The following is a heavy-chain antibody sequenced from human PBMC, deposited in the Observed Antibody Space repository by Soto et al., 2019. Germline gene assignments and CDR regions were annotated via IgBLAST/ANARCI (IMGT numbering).Heavy chain of an antibody. J-gene: IGHJ6*02. D-gene: IGHD5-12*01. Sequence: GESLKISCKGSGYSFTSYWISWVRQMPGKGLEWMGRIDPSDSYTNYSPSFQGHVTISADKSISTAYLQWSSLKASDTAMYYCASQSVLVATIPLSYGMDVWGQGTTVTVSS. V-gene: IGHV5-10-1*01. CDR2: IDPSDSYT. CDR3: ASQSVLVATIPLSYGMDV. CDR1: GYSFTSYW.